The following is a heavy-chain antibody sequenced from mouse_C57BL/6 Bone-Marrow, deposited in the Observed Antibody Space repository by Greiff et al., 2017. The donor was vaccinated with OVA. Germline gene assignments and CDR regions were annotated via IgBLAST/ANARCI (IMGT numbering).Heavy chain of an antibody. CDR2: IYPRSGNT. V-gene: IGHV1-81*01. CDR3: ARRGYDLYWYFDV. Sequence: VQLQQSGAELARPGASVKLSCKASGYTFTSYGISWVKQRTGQGLEWIGEIYPRSGNTYYNEKFKGKATLTADKSSSTAYMELRSLTSEDSAVYFCARRGYDLYWYFDVWGTGTTVTVSS. CDR1: GYTFTSYG. D-gene: IGHD2-4*01. J-gene: IGHJ1*03.